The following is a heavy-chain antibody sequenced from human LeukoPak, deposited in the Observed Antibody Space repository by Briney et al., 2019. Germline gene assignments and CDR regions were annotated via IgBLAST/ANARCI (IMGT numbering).Heavy chain of an antibody. V-gene: IGHV3-21*01. Sequence: GGSLRLSCAASGFTFDDYAMHWVRQAPGKGLEWVSSISSSSSYIYYADSVKGRFTISRDNAKNSLYLQMNSLRAEDTAVYYCARLSGSSTYYFDYWGQGTLVTVSS. CDR1: GFTFDDYA. CDR2: ISSSSSYI. CDR3: ARLSGSSTYYFDY. D-gene: IGHD1-26*01. J-gene: IGHJ4*02.